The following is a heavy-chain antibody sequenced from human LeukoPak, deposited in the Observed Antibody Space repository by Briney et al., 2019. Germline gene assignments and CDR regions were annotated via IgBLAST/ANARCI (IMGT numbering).Heavy chain of an antibody. V-gene: IGHV1-2*02. CDR3: ATDWMGSSTWNWFDP. CDR2: INPDSGGT. J-gene: IGHJ5*02. CDR1: RYTFTVYY. Sequence: GASVKVSCNASRYTFTVYYIHWMRHAPGQGLEWMGWINPDSGGTKYAQNFQGRVAMTRDTSISTAYMELSSLRFDDTAVYYCATDWMGSSTWNWFDPWGQGTLVTVSS. D-gene: IGHD6-13*01.